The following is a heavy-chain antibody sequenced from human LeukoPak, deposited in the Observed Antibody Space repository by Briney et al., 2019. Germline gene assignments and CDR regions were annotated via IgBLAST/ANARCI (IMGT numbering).Heavy chain of an antibody. V-gene: IGHV3-74*01. Sequence: PGGSLRLSCAASGFTFSSYWMHWVRQAPGKGLVWVSRIDSDGSSTSYADSVKGRFTISRDNAKNTLCLQMNSLRAEDTAVYYCARDLRVTMVRGPDDYYYYGMDVWGQGTTVTVSS. J-gene: IGHJ6*02. CDR1: GFTFSSYW. CDR3: ARDLRVTMVRGPDDYYYYGMDV. CDR2: IDSDGSST. D-gene: IGHD3-10*01.